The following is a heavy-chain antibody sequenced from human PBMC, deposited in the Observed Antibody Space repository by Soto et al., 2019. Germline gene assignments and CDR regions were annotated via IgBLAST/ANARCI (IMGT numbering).Heavy chain of an antibody. CDR3: ARDTILGGSCWRVGAFDI. CDR2: IYHSGST. V-gene: IGHV4-4*02. J-gene: IGHJ3*02. Sequence: QVQLQESGPGLVKPSGTLSHTCAVLSGSISSSNWWSWVRQPPGMGLEWIGTIYHSGSTNYNPCPKSRVTISVGKSKTKFSLKLSSVTAADTAVYYCARDTILGGSCWRVGAFDIWGQGTMVTVSS. CDR1: SGSISSSNW. D-gene: IGHD2-15*01.